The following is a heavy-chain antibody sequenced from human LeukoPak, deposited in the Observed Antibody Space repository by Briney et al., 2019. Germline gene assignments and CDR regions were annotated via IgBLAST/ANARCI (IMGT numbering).Heavy chain of an antibody. J-gene: IGHJ6*02. V-gene: IGHV3-7*01. CDR1: GFTFSYCW. Sequence: GGSLRLSCAASGFTFSYCWMSWVRQAPGKGLEWVANIKQGGSEKYSVDSVKGRFTISRDNAKNSLYLQMNSLRVEDTAVYYCARDLGSGMDVWGQGTTVIVSS. D-gene: IGHD2-15*01. CDR3: ARDLGSGMDV. CDR2: IKQGGSEK.